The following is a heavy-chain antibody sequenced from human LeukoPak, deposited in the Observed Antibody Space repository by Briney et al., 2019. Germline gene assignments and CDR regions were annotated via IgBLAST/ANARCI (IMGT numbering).Heavy chain of an antibody. Sequence: SETLSLTCAVYGGSFSGYYWSWIRQPPGKGLEWIGEINHSGSTNYNPSLKSRVTISVDMSKNQFSLKLSSVTAADTAVYYCARGRLITIFGVMDWFDPWGQGTLVTVSS. CDR2: INHSGST. J-gene: IGHJ5*02. CDR1: GGSFSGYY. CDR3: ARGRLITIFGVMDWFDP. D-gene: IGHD3-3*01. V-gene: IGHV4-34*01.